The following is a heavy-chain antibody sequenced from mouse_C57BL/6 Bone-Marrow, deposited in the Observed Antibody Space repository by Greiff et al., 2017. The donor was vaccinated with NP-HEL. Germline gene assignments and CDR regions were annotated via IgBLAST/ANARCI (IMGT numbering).Heavy chain of an antibody. CDR3: ARPLYDGYASWFAY. CDR1: GYTFTSYG. CDR2: IYPRSGNT. Sequence: LVESGAELARPGASVKLSCKASGYTFTSYGISWVKQRTGQGLEWIGEIYPRSGNTYYNEKFKGKATLTADKSSSTAYMELRSLTSEDSAVYFCARPLYDGYASWFAYWAKGLWSLSLQ. V-gene: IGHV1-81*01. J-gene: IGHJ3*01. D-gene: IGHD2-3*01.